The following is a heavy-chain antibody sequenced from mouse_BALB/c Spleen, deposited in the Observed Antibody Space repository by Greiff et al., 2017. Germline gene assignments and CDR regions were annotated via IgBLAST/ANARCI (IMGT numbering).Heavy chain of an antibody. Sequence: EVQVVESGGGLVKPGGSLKLSCAASGFTFSSYTMSWVRQTPEKRLEWVATISSGGSYTYYPDSVKGRFTISRDNAKNTLYLQMSSLKSEDTAMYYCARALYYDYDGFAYWGQGTLVTVSA. CDR2: ISSGGSYT. V-gene: IGHV5-6-4*01. J-gene: IGHJ3*01. CDR3: ARALYYDYDGFAY. D-gene: IGHD2-4*01. CDR1: GFTFSSYT.